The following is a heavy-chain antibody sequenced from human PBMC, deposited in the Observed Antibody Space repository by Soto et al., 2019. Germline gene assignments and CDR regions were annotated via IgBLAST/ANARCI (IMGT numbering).Heavy chain of an antibody. CDR2: INPSGGST. J-gene: IGHJ6*02. CDR1: GYTFTSYY. CDR3: ARDSPIVVVPAAMPEYWDYYGMDV. Sequence: GASVKVSCKASGYTFTSYYMHWVRQAPGQGLEWMGIINPSGGSTSYAQKFQGRVTMTRDTSTSTVYMELSSLRSEDTAVYYCARDSPIVVVPAAMPEYWDYYGMDVWGQGTTVTVSS. D-gene: IGHD2-2*01. V-gene: IGHV1-46*01.